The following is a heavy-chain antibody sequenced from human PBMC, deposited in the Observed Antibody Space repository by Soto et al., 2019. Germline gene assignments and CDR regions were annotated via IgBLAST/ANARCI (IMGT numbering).Heavy chain of an antibody. V-gene: IGHV3-30-3*01. J-gene: IGHJ6*02. CDR1: GFTFSSYA. CDR2: ISYDGSNK. Sequence: GGSLRLSCAASGFTFSSYAMHWVRQAPGKGLEWVAVISYDGSNKYYADSVKGRFTISRDNSKNTLYLQMNSLRAEDTALYYCAKGRSYYYYYGVDVWGQGSTVTVSS. CDR3: AKGRSYYYYYGVDV.